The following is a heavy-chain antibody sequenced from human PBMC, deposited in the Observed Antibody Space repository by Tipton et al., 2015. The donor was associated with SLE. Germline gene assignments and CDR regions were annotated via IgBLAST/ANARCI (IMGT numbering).Heavy chain of an antibody. CDR2: IKEDGSET. D-gene: IGHD4-23*01. Sequence: SLRLSCAASGFTFSSYGMHWVRQAPGKGLQWVGQIKEDGSETYYVGSVKGRFTISRDNVKNSLYLEMNSLRAEDSGVYYCARDRRWEYYYGIDVWGQGTTVTVTS. J-gene: IGHJ6*02. CDR1: GFTFSSYG. CDR3: ARDRRWEYYYGIDV. V-gene: IGHV3-7*01.